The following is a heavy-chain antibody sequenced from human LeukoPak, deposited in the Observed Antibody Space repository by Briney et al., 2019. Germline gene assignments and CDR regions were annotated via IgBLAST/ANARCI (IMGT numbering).Heavy chain of an antibody. CDR2: INPNSGDT. D-gene: IGHD2-2*01. CDR3: ARAGYCSGAACYAEGIDY. Sequence: GASVKVSCKASGNTFTAYYIHWVRQAPGQGLEWMGWINPNSGDTNYAQKFQGRVTMARDTSISTAYMELTNLRSDDTAIYYCARAGYCSGAACYAEGIDYWGQGTLVTVSS. V-gene: IGHV1-2*02. J-gene: IGHJ4*02. CDR1: GNTFTAYY.